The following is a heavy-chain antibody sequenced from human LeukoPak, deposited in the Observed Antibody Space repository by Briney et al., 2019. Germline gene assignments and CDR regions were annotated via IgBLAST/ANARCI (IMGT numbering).Heavy chain of an antibody. V-gene: IGHV4-59*01. J-gene: IGHJ3*02. CDR3: ARRGYNYGLSAFDI. D-gene: IGHD5-18*01. CDR2: IYYSGST. CDR1: GGSISSYY. Sequence: SETLSLTCTVSGGSISSYYWSWIRQPPGKGLEWIGYIYYSGSTNYNPSLKSRVTISVDTSKNQFSLKLSSVTAADTAVYYCARRGYNYGLSAFDIWGQGTMVTVSS.